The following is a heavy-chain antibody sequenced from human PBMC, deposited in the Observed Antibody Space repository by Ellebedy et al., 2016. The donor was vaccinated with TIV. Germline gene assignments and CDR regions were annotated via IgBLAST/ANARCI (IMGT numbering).Heavy chain of an antibody. D-gene: IGHD5-24*01. Sequence: ESLKISCTVSGGSISGDYWSWIRQSPGRGLEWIGYIYSSGSAHYNPSLGSRVIMSVDTSKNQVSLNLDSVTAADTAVYYCARGGWGGPDGSWGQGTLVSVAS. CDR1: GGSISGDY. CDR2: IYSSGSA. CDR3: ARGGWGGPDGS. J-gene: IGHJ5*02. V-gene: IGHV4-59*01.